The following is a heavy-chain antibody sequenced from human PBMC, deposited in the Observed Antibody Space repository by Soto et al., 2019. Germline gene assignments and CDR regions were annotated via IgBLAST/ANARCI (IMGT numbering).Heavy chain of an antibody. Sequence: ASVKVSCKAPGDTFTSYYMHWVRQAPGHGLEWMGVINPNGGSTRFAQKFQGRVTMTSDTSTSTVYMELRGLTSEYTAVYYCARSSGGVSAIIIEGINWFAHWGQGTLVTVSS. V-gene: IGHV1-46*01. CDR2: INPNGGST. J-gene: IGHJ5*02. D-gene: IGHD3-16*01. CDR1: GDTFTSYY. CDR3: ARSSGGVSAIIIEGINWFAH.